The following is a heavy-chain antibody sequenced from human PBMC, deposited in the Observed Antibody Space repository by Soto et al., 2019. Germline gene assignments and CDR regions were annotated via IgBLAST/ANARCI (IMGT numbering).Heavy chain of an antibody. CDR2: LIPIYDAP. D-gene: IGHD3-10*01. CDR1: GFTFNVYG. Sequence: SMRFSCKTSGFTFNVYGINCVCQAPGQGLEWMGGLIPIYDAPNYAQKFQDRVTISRDNAKNSLYLQVNSLRAEDTAVYYCARPRFRGMDVWGQGTTVTVSS. V-gene: IGHV1-69*05. J-gene: IGHJ6*02. CDR3: ARPRFRGMDV.